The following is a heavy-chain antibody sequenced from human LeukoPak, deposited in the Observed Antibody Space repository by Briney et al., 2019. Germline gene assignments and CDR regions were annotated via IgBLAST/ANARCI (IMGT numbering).Heavy chain of an antibody. J-gene: IGHJ5*02. V-gene: IGHV3-30*02. Sequence: PGGSLRLSCAASRFTFSRSGIHWVRQAPGKGLEWVTFIGYDGSKIYYADSVKGRFTISRDNSKNTLYLQMNSLRGEDTAVYYCAKDMGQAAAGTNWIDPWGQGTLVTVSS. CDR2: IGYDGSKI. CDR3: AKDMGQAAAGTNWIDP. D-gene: IGHD6-13*01. CDR1: RFTFSRSG.